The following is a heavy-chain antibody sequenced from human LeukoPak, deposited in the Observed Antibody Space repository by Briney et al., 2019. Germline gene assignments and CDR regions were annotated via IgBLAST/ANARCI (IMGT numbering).Heavy chain of an antibody. CDR1: GFTFSSYA. Sequence: GGSLRLSCAASGFTFSSYAMSWVRQAPGKGLEWVSGISGSDRSTYYADSVKGRFIISRDNSKNTLYLQMNSLRAEDTAVYYCAKDTSVGAFDIWGQGTMVTVSS. J-gene: IGHJ3*02. D-gene: IGHD5/OR15-5a*01. V-gene: IGHV3-23*01. CDR2: ISGSDRST. CDR3: AKDTSVGAFDI.